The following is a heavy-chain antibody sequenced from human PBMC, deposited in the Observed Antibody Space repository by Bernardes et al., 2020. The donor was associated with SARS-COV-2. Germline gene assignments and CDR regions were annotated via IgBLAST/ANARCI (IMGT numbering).Heavy chain of an antibody. CDR1: GYTFSRYG. D-gene: IGHD3-10*01. J-gene: IGHJ4*02. Sequence: GGSLRLSCAASGYTFSRYGLHWVRQAPGRGLEWVAAISATGMHKHYGDFVKGRFTISRDNSKLYLQMNSLRVDDTAVYYCARWDGSGTKYLGYWGQGPLVTVAS. CDR2: ISATGMHK. V-gene: IGHV3-33*01. CDR3: ARWDGSGTKYLGY.